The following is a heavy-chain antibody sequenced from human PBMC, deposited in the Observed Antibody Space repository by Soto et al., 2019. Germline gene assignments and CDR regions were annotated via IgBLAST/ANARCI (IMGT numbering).Heavy chain of an antibody. V-gene: IGHV5-51*01. CDR1: GYSFTNYW. CDR3: AGRDPEHFQH. Sequence: GESLKISCQGSGYSFTNYWIGWVRQMPGKGLEWMGIIYPGDSDTRYSPSLQGQVTMSADKSISTAYLQWSSLKASDTAMYYCAGRDPEHFQHWGQGTLVTVSS. J-gene: IGHJ1*01. CDR2: IYPGDSDT.